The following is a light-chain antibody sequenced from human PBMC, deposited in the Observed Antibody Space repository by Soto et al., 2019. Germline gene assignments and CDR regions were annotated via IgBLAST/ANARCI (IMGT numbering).Light chain of an antibody. Sequence: QSALTQPASVSGSPGQSITISCTGTSSDVGGYNYVSWYQHHPGKAPKLMIYDVRIRPSGVSNRFAGSKSGNTASLTISGLQAEDEADYYCSSYATSSGVVFGGGTQLTV. J-gene: IGLJ2*01. CDR1: SSDVGGYNY. CDR2: DVR. V-gene: IGLV2-14*03. CDR3: SSYATSSGVV.